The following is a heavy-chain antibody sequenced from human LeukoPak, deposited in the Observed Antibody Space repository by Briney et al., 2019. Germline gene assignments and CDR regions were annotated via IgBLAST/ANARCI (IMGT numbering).Heavy chain of an antibody. CDR3: AATYYYDSSGYYSGIQYYFDY. CDR2: IYYSGST. CDR1: GGSISSYY. D-gene: IGHD3-22*01. V-gene: IGHV4-59*08. Sequence: SETLSLTCTVSGGSISSYYWSWIRQPPGKGLEWIGYIYYSGSTNYNPSLKSRVTISVDTSKNQFSLKLSSVTAADTAVYYCAATYYYDSSGYYSGIQYYFDYWGQGTLVTVSS. J-gene: IGHJ4*02.